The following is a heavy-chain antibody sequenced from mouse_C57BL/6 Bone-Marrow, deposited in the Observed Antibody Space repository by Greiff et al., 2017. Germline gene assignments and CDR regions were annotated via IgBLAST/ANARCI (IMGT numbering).Heavy chain of an antibody. Sequence: QVQLQQPGAELVRPGSSVKLSCKASGYTFTSYWMHWVKQRPIQGLEWIGNIDPSDSETHYNQKFKDKATLTVDKSSSTAYMQLSSLTSEDSAVYYCARRGGTYYFDYWGQGTTLTVSS. CDR1: GYTFTSYW. CDR2: IDPSDSET. V-gene: IGHV1-52*01. D-gene: IGHD5-1*01. J-gene: IGHJ2*01. CDR3: ARRGGTYYFDY.